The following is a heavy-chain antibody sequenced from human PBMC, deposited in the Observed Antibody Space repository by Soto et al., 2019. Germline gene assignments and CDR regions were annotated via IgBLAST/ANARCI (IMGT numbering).Heavy chain of an antibody. J-gene: IGHJ5*02. CDR2: INHSGGT. D-gene: IGHD5-18*01. CDR3: ARTVDTAMALT. V-gene: IGHV4-34*01. Sequence: QVQLQQWGAGLLKPSETLSLTCAVYGGSFSGYYWSWIRQPPGKGLEWIGEINHSGGTNYNPSLKSRVTISVDTSKNQFSLKLSSMTAANTAVYYCARTVDTAMALTWGQGTLVTVSS. CDR1: GGSFSGYY.